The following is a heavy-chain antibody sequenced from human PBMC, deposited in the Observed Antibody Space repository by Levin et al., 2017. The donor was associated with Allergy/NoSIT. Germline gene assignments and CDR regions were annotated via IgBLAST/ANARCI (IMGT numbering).Heavy chain of an antibody. J-gene: IGHJ6*02. CDR2: IIPIFGTA. CDR3: ARHTYDYVWGPPLYGMDV. V-gene: IGHV1-69*01. CDR1: GGTFSSYA. D-gene: IGHD3-16*01. Sequence: KISCKASGGTFSSYAISWVRQAPGQGLEWMGGIIPIFGTANYAQKFQGRVTITADESTSTAYMELSSLRSEDTAVYYCARHTYDYVWGPPLYGMDVWGQGTTVTVSS.